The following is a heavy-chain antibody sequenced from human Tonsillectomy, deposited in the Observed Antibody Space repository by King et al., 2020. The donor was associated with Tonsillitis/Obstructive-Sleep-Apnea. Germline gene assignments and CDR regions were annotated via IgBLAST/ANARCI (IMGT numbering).Heavy chain of an antibody. CDR3: ARDLVRYGDYVFECFQS. V-gene: IGHV3-30*01. CDR2: ISYDGSNK. J-gene: IGHJ1*01. D-gene: IGHD3-16*01. Sequence: VQLVESGGGVVQPGRSLRLSCAASGFIFRDYPMHWIRQTPDKGLEWVAVISYDGSNKYYADSVKGRFTISRDNSNNTLSLQMDSLRAEDTAKYYCARDLVRYGDYVFECFQSWGQGTLVIVTS. CDR1: GFIFRDYP.